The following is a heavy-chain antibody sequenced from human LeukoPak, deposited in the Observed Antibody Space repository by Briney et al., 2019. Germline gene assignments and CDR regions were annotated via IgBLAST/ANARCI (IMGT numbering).Heavy chain of an antibody. CDR2: VNPNGGDT. Sequence: ASVKISCKSSGYSFAGYHMHWVRQAPGQGLEGMGWVNPNGGDTNYAQKFQGRVTMTRDTSVSTAYMEPSGLRSDDTAVYYCARGADFWSGYNDYWGQGTLVSVSS. V-gene: IGHV1-2*02. J-gene: IGHJ4*02. CDR3: ARGADFWSGYNDY. CDR1: GYSFAGYH. D-gene: IGHD3-3*01.